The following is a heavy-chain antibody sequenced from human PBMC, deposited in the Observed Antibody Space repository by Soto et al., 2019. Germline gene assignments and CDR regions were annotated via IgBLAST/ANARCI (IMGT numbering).Heavy chain of an antibody. J-gene: IGHJ3*01. CDR2: TYYRSKWYN. CDR1: GSSFSSNGVA. V-gene: IGHV6-1*01. CDR3: ARGKHSGFDV. D-gene: IGHD3-10*01. Sequence: SQTSSVTRAISGSSFSSNGVAWNWIRQSPSRGLEWLGRTYYRSKWYNDYSVSVKSRVTGNPGTSKKQFSLQLSSVTPEDTAVYYCARGKHSGFDVWGQGTMVTGSS.